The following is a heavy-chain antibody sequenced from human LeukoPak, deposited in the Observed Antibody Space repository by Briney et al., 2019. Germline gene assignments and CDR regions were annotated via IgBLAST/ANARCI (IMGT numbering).Heavy chain of an antibody. CDR1: GYTFTGYY. CDR3: ARATLNYYDSSGYPLDY. CDR2: INPNSGGT. Sequence: ASVKVSCKASGYTFTGYYMHWVRQAPGQGLEWMGWINPNSGGTNYAQKFQGRVTMTRDTSISTAYMELSRLRSDDTAVYYCARATLNYYDSSGYPLDYWGQGTLVTVSS. V-gene: IGHV1-2*02. J-gene: IGHJ4*02. D-gene: IGHD3-22*01.